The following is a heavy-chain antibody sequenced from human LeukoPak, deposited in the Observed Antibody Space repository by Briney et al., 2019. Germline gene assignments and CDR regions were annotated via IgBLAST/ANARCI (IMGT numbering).Heavy chain of an antibody. Sequence: GASVKVSCKASGYTFTGYYMHWVRQAPGQGLEWMGWINPNSGGTNYAQKFQGRVTMTRDTSISTAYMELSRLRSDDTAVYYCARDRTRYYDSSGYPDYRGQGTLVTVSS. CDR2: INPNSGGT. CDR3: ARDRTRYYDSSGYPDY. J-gene: IGHJ4*02. V-gene: IGHV1-2*02. D-gene: IGHD3-22*01. CDR1: GYTFTGYY.